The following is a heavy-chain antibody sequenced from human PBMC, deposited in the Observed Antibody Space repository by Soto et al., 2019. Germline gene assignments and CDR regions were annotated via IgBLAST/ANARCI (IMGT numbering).Heavy chain of an antibody. D-gene: IGHD6-19*01. Sequence: GGTLRLSCAASGFTLSRKGMHWVRQAPGRGLEWVAVISYDGSNKYYGDSVKGRFTISRDNSKHTVYLQMNSLRAEDTAVYYCAKDALTVAGPQRGSLDVWGQGITVTVSS. CDR3: AKDALTVAGPQRGSLDV. CDR1: GFTLSRKG. V-gene: IGHV3-30*18. CDR2: ISYDGSNK. J-gene: IGHJ6*02.